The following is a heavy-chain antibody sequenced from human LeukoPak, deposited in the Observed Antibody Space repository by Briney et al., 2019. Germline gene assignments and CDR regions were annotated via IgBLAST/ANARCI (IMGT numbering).Heavy chain of an antibody. D-gene: IGHD5-18*01. Sequence: SETLSLTCAVYGGSFSDYYWSWIRQPPGKGLEWIGYVYDSGSGNYNPSLKSRVTISVDTSKNQFSLKLSSVTAADTAVYFCARGGYIFGFWGQGTLVTVSS. CDR3: ARGGYIFGF. CDR1: GGSFSDYY. J-gene: IGHJ4*02. CDR2: VYDSGSG. V-gene: IGHV4-59*01.